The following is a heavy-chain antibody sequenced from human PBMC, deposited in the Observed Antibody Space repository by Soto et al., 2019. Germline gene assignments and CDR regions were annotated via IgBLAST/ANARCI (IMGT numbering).Heavy chain of an antibody. V-gene: IGHV4-30-2*01. D-gene: IGHD6-19*01. J-gene: IGHJ6*02. Sequence: SSETLSLTCAVSGGSIRSGGYSWTWIRQPPGKGLEWIGYIYHSGSTYYNPSLKSRVTISVDTSKNQFSLKLSSVTAADTAVYYCARGVAVAGYYYYGMDVWGQGTTVTVSS. CDR1: GGSIRSGGYS. CDR2: IYHSGST. CDR3: ARGVAVAGYYYYGMDV.